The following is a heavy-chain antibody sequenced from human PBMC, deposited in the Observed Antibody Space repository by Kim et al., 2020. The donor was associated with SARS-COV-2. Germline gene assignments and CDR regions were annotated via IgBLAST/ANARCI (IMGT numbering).Heavy chain of an antibody. Sequence: SGPTLVNPTQTLTLTCTFSGFSLSTSGVGVGWIRQPPGKALEWLARIYWDDDKRYSPSLKSRLTITKDTSKNQVVLTMTNMDPVDTATYYCAHITRSGSYDYWGQGTLVTVSS. J-gene: IGHJ4*02. CDR2: IYWDDDK. CDR3: AHITRSGSYDY. V-gene: IGHV2-5*02. D-gene: IGHD1-26*01. CDR1: GFSLSTSGVG.